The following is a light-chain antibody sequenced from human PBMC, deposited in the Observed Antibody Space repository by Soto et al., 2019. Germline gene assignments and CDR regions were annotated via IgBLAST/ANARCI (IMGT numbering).Light chain of an antibody. CDR3: QQYGSSSWT. V-gene: IGKV3-20*01. Sequence: EMVLAQSPGTLSLSPGERATLSCRASQSVSASYLAWYQQKPGQAPSLLINAASSRATGIPDRFSGSGSGTDFTLTISRLEPEDFAVYYCQQYGSSSWTFGQGTKVEIK. CDR1: QSVSASY. CDR2: AAS. J-gene: IGKJ1*01.